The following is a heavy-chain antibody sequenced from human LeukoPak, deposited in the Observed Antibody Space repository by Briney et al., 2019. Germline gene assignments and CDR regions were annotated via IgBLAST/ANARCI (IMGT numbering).Heavy chain of an antibody. Sequence: SGTLSLTCTVSGGSLSSYYWSWIRQSPGKGLEWIGFIYYTGTSYYSPSLKSRVTITLDTSKNQFALNLTSVTTADTAVYYCARAGRDGYPFPFDYWGHGSLVTPSS. V-gene: IGHV4-59*01. CDR2: IYYTGTS. CDR1: GGSLSSYY. CDR3: ARAGRDGYPFPFDY. D-gene: IGHD5-24*01. J-gene: IGHJ4*01.